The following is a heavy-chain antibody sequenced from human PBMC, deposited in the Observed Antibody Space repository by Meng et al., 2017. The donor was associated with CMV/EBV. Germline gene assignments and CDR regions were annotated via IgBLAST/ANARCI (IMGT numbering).Heavy chain of an antibody. CDR2: IKSKTDGGTT. CDR3: TTDTVTTVTTSPMWYYYYYYGMDV. V-gene: IGHV3-15*01. Sequence: GESLKISCAASGFTFSNAWMSWVRQAPGKGLEWVGRIKSKTDGGTTDYAAPVKGRLTISRDDSKNTLYLQMNSLKTEDTAVYYCTTDTVTTVTTSPMWYYYYYYGMDVWGQGTTVTVSS. CDR1: GFTFSNAW. D-gene: IGHD4-11*01. J-gene: IGHJ6*02.